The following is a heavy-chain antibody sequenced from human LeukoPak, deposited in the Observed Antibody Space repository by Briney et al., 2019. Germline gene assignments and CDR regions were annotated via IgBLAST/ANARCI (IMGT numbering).Heavy chain of an antibody. J-gene: IGHJ4*02. D-gene: IGHD5-12*01. V-gene: IGHV3-21*05. CDR2: VGISSGNT. Sequence: PGGSLRLSRAPSGLTLSDYSMNWVRPAPGKGVEWISYVGISSGNTKYADYVKGRFTISGDSAKNSVFLRMNNLRVEDTAVYYCARDHRYAFDNWGQGTLVTVSS. CDR1: GLTLSDYS. CDR3: ARDHRYAFDN.